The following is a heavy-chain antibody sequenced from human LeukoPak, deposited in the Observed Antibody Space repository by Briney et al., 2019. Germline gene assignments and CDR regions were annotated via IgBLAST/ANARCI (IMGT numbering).Heavy chain of an antibody. Sequence: GGSLRLSCADSGFTSSSYSMKWVRQAPGKVLEWVSSISSSSSYIYYADSVKGRFTISRDNAKNSLYLQMNSLRAEDTAVYYCASARDYGDYELGNWGQGTLVTVSS. D-gene: IGHD4-17*01. CDR1: GFTSSSYS. CDR2: ISSSSSYI. CDR3: ASARDYGDYELGN. V-gene: IGHV3-21*01. J-gene: IGHJ4*02.